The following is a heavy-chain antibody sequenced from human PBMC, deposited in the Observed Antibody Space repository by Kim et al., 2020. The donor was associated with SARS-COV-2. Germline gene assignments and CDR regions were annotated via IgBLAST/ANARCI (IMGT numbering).Heavy chain of an antibody. Sequence: GGSLRLSCAASGFTFSSYGMHWVRQAPGKGLEWVAVIWYDGSNKYYADSVKGRFTISRDNSKNTLYLQMNSLRAEDTAVYYCASIVGATTGWGQGTLVTVSS. V-gene: IGHV3-33*01. D-gene: IGHD1-26*01. CDR1: GFTFSSYG. J-gene: IGHJ4*02. CDR3: ASIVGATTG. CDR2: IWYDGSNK.